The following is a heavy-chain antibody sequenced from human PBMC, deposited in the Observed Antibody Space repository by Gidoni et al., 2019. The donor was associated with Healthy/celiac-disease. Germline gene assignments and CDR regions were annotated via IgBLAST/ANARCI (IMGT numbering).Heavy chain of an antibody. J-gene: IGHJ6*02. V-gene: IGHV1-46*01. Sequence: QVQLVQSGAEVKKPGASVKVSCKASGYTFTSSYMHWVRQAPGQGLEWMGIINPSGGSTSYAQKFQGRVTMTRDTSTSTVYMELSSLRSEDTAVYYCAREEDIVVVPAAKGAPYYYGMDVWGQGTTVTVSS. D-gene: IGHD2-2*01. CDR1: GYTFTSSY. CDR2: INPSGGST. CDR3: AREEDIVVVPAAKGAPYYYGMDV.